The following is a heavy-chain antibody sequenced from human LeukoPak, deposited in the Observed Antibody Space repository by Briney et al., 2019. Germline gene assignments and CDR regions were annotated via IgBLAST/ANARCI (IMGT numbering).Heavy chain of an antibody. J-gene: IGHJ6*02. CDR1: GFTFSSYG. CDR3: ARAYSGYDFYGMDV. Sequence: GRSLRLSCAASGFTFSSYGMHWVRQAPGKGLGWVAVIWYEGSNKYYADSVKGRFTISRDNSKNTLYLQMNSLRAEDTAVYYCARAYSGYDFYGMDVWGQGTTVTVSS. D-gene: IGHD5-12*01. V-gene: IGHV3-33*01. CDR2: IWYEGSNK.